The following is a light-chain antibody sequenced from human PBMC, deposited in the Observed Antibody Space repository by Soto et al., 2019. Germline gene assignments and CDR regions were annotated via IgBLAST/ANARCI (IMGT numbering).Light chain of an antibody. CDR2: GAS. Sequence: EIVLTQSPGTLSLSPGERATLSCRASQSVSSSYLAWYQQKPGLAPRLLIYGASIRATGIPDRFSGSGSGTDFTLTISRLEPEDFAVYYCQQYGSSRTFGQGTKVEIK. CDR1: QSVSSSY. V-gene: IGKV3-20*01. J-gene: IGKJ1*01. CDR3: QQYGSSRT.